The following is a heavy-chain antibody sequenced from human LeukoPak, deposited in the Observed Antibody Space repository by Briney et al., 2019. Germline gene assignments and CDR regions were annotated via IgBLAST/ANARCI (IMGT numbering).Heavy chain of an antibody. Sequence: GASVKVSCKASGYTFTSYGISWVRQAPGQGLEGMGWISAYNGNTNYAQKLQGRVTMTTDTSTSTAYMELRSLRSDDTAVYYCARDSPLIAAAGTGFDYWGQGTLVTVSS. D-gene: IGHD6-13*01. CDR3: ARDSPLIAAAGTGFDY. CDR1: GYTFTSYG. J-gene: IGHJ4*02. V-gene: IGHV1-18*01. CDR2: ISAYNGNT.